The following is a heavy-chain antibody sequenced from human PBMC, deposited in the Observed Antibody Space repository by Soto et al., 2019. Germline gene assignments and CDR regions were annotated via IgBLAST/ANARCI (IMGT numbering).Heavy chain of an antibody. D-gene: IGHD3-9*01. J-gene: IGHJ5*02. CDR2: IWYDGSNK. CDR1: GFTFSSYG. Sequence: GGSLRLSCAASGFTFSSYGMHWVRQAPGKGLEWVAVIWYDGSNKYYADSVKGRFTISRDNSKNTLYLQMNSLRAEDTAVYYCARGPYYDILTGTPGFDPWGQGTLVTGSS. CDR3: ARGPYYDILTGTPGFDP. V-gene: IGHV3-33*01.